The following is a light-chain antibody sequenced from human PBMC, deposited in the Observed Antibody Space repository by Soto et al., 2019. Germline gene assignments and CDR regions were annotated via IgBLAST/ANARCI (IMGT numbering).Light chain of an antibody. CDR1: TSDVGSHNF. CDR3: SSFTNSILV. J-gene: IGLJ7*01. CDR2: EVT. Sequence: QSALTQPASVSGSPGQSITISCTGTTSDVGSHNFVSWYQQLPGKAPKLLIYEVTNRPSGTSNRSSGSKSGNTASLTISGLQAEDEADYYCSSFTNSILVFGGGTQLTVL. V-gene: IGLV2-14*01.